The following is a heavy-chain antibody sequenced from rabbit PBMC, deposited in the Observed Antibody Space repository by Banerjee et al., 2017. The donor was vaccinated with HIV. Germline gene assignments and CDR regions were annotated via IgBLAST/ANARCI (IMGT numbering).Heavy chain of an antibody. CDR1: GLDFSSYYM. CDR3: ARDGVYTGPDYDL. J-gene: IGHJ6*01. CDR2: INTGNSDNT. Sequence: QEQLEESGGDLVKPGASLTLTCKASGLDFSSYYMNWVRQAPGKGLEWIGCINTGNSDNTYYASWVNGRFTISRTSSTTVTLQMTSLTAADTATYFCARDGVYTGPDYDLWGPGTLVTVS. V-gene: IGHV1S45*01. D-gene: IGHD4-2*01.